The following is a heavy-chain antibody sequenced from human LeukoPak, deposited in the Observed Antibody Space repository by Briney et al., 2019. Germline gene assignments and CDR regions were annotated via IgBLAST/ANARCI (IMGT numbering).Heavy chain of an antibody. CDR1: GYTFTSYY. CDR2: INPSGGST. CDR3: ARARYYDSSGYPGLHFDY. J-gene: IGHJ4*02. D-gene: IGHD3-22*01. Sequence: GASVKVSCKASGYTFTSYYMHWVRQAPGQGLEWMGIINPSGGSTSYAQKFQGRVTVTRDMSTSTVYMELSSLRSEDTAVYYCARARYYDSSGYPGLHFDYWGQGTLVTVSS. V-gene: IGHV1-46*01.